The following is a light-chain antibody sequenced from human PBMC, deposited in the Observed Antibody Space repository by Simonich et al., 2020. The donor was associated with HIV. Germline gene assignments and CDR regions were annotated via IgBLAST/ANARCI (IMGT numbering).Light chain of an antibody. CDR2: EVS. J-gene: IGKJ4*01. CDR3: MQGINLPLT. Sequence: DIVLTQTPLSLSVTPGQPASISCKSSQSLLHSDGKTYLYWYLKKPGQFPQLLMYEVSNRFAGVPDRFSGSGSGTDFALKISRVEAEDVGVYYCMQGINLPLTFGGGTKVEIK. CDR1: QSLLHSDGKTY. V-gene: IGKV2-29*03.